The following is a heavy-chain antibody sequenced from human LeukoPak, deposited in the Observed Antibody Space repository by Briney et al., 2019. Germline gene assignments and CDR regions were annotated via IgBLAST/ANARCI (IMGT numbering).Heavy chain of an antibody. Sequence: GESLKISCKGSGYSFTSYWIAWVRQMPGKGLEWMGSIYAGDSHTRYSASFQGQVTMSADKSISTAYLQWSSLKASDTAMYYCARHTGTWNLDYWGQGTLVTVSS. CDR2: IYAGDSHT. V-gene: IGHV5-51*01. D-gene: IGHD4-17*01. CDR3: ARHTGTWNLDY. CDR1: GYSFTSYW. J-gene: IGHJ4*02.